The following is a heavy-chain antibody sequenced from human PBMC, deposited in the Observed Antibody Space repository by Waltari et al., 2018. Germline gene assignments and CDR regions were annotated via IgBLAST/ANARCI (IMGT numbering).Heavy chain of an antibody. CDR3: GRAIDITGPGWGRAVDI. Sequence: EVQLVESGGGLVQPGGSLRLSCAASGFAFTTYAMNWVREAPGKGLEWISYISSSGLTIYYADSVKGRFTISRDNAKNSLDLQMNSLGAEDTAVYYCGRAIDITGPGWGRAVDIWGQGTMVTVSS. D-gene: IGHD6-13*01. V-gene: IGHV3-48*03. J-gene: IGHJ3*02. CDR2: ISSSGLTI. CDR1: GFAFTTYA.